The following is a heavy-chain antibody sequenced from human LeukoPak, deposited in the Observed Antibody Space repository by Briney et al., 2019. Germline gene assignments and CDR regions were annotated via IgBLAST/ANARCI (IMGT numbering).Heavy chain of an antibody. CDR1: GGSISSSSYY. D-gene: IGHD2-2*01. CDR3: ARHVVVVPAAMAEGNYFDD. J-gene: IGHJ4*02. CDR2: IYYSGST. Sequence: TSETLSLTCTVSGGSISSSSYYWGWIRRPPGKGLEWIGSIYYSGSTYYNPSLKSRVTISVDTSKSQFSLNLGSVTAADTAVYYCARHVVVVPAAMAEGNYFDDWGQGTLVTVSS. V-gene: IGHV4-39*01.